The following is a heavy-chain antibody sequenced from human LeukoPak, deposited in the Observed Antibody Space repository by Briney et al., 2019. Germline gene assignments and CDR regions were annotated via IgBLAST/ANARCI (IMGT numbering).Heavy chain of an antibody. V-gene: IGHV4-39*01. D-gene: IGHD3-10*01. CDR1: GGSISSSSYF. J-gene: IGHJ4*02. Sequence: SETLSLTCTVSGGSISSSSYFWGWIRQPPGKGLEWVGAIYYTATTYYNPSLKSRVTISVDTSKNQFSLKLRSVTAADTAVYYCARRYYYGSGFDFWGQGTLVTVSS. CDR3: ARRYYYGSGFDF. CDR2: IYYTATT.